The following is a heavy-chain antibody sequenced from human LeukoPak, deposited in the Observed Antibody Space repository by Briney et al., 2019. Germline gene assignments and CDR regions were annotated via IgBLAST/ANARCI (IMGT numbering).Heavy chain of an antibody. CDR3: ARLYCTSNSCYSRWLDY. V-gene: IGHV5-51*01. Sequence: GESLKISCKGSGYSFTSYWIGWVRQMPGKGLEWMGIIYVGDSDTRYSPSFQGQVTISTDKSISTAYLQWSSLKASDTAMYYCARLYCTSNSCYSRWLDYWGQGTLVTVSS. J-gene: IGHJ4*02. CDR1: GYSFTSYW. CDR2: IYVGDSDT. D-gene: IGHD2-2*02.